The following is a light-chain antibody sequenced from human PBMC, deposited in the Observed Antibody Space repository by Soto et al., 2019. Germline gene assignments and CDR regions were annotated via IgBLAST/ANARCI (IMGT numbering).Light chain of an antibody. CDR3: QQYDIPPRT. V-gene: IGKV3-20*01. CDR1: QSLSSRN. CDR2: GVS. Sequence: ELVLTQSPGTLSLSPGERATLSCRASQSLSSRNLAWYQQKPGQAPRPLIYGVSSRATGIPDRFSGRGSGTDFTLTISRLAPEVFAVYYCQQYDIPPRTSAQGPKVEIK. J-gene: IGKJ1*01.